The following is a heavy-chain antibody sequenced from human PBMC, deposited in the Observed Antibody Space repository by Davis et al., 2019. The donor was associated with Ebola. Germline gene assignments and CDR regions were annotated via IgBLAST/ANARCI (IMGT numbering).Heavy chain of an antibody. CDR2: VYSSGST. CDR3: ARAYSNYAPYYYGMDV. Sequence: SETLSLTCTVSGDSMSYQYWSWIRQAPGKGLEWIGYVYSSGSTNYNPSLKSRVTISVDTSKKQFSLRLSSLTAADTAMYYCARAYSNYAPYYYGMDVWGQGTTVTVSS. J-gene: IGHJ6*02. V-gene: IGHV4-59*11. CDR1: GDSMSYQY. D-gene: IGHD4-11*01.